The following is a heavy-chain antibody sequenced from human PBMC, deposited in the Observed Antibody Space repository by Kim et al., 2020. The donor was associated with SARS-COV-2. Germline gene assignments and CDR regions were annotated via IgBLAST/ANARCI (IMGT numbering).Heavy chain of an antibody. CDR3: AKGRDSSGYYYPSFDY. V-gene: IGHV3-23*01. D-gene: IGHD3-22*01. J-gene: IGHJ4*02. Sequence: VKGRFTISSNNSKSTLYLQMNSLRAEDTAVYYCAKGRDSSGYYYPSFDYWGQGTLVTVSS.